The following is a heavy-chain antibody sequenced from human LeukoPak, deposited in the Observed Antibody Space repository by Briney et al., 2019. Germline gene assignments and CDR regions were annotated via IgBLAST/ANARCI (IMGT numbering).Heavy chain of an antibody. J-gene: IGHJ5*02. D-gene: IGHD4-11*01. CDR3: ARDNDPDYSSSPGWFDP. Sequence: PGGSLRLSCEAPGFIFSGFAMNWVRQAPGKGLEWVAVISNDGSNKFYADSVRGRFTISRDNSSNTLYLQMNSLRPEDTAVYYCARDNDPDYSSSPGWFDPWGQGTLVTVSS. CDR2: ISNDGSNK. V-gene: IGHV3-30*01. CDR1: GFIFSGFA.